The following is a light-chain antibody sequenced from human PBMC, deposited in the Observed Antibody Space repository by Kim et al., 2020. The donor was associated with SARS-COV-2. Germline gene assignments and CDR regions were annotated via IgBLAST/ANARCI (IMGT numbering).Light chain of an antibody. CDR3: QQYNNGPLT. CDR1: QSVGSN. V-gene: IGKV3-15*01. J-gene: IGKJ4*01. CDR2: GAS. Sequence: EIVMTQSPATLSVSPGERATLSCRASQSVGSNLAWYQQKPGQAPRLLIYGASTRATGIPARFSGSGSGTEFTLTITSLQSEDFAVYYCQQYNNGPLTFGGGTKVDIK.